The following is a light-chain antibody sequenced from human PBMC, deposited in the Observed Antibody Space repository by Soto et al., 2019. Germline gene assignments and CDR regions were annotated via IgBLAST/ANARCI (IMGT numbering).Light chain of an antibody. J-gene: IGKJ4*01. CDR2: AAS. CDR3: QQSYGTPLT. Sequence: DIEMTQSPSSLSASVGDRVTITCRASQSISNYLNWYQHKPGKAPKLLIYAASSLQSGVPTRFRSSGAGTDFTLTFSSLQHEESATYYCQQSYGTPLTFGGGTKVEIK. V-gene: IGKV1-39*01. CDR1: QSISNY.